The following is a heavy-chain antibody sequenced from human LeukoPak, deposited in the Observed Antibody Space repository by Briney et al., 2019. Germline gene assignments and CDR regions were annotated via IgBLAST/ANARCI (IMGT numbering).Heavy chain of an antibody. D-gene: IGHD4/OR15-4a*01. CDR1: GFTFSSYG. J-gene: IGHJ4*02. CDR3: ARDDGAYVGY. V-gene: IGHV3-33*01. Sequence: GRSLRLSCAASGFTFSSYGMHWVRQAPGKGLEWVAVIWYDGSNKYYADSVKGRFTISRDNSKNTLYLQMNSLRAEDTAVYFCARDDGAYVGYWGQGTLVTVSS. CDR2: IWYDGSNK.